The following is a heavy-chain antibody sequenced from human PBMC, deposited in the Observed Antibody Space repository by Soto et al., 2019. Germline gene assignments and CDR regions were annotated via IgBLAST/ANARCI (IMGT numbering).Heavy chain of an antibody. V-gene: IGHV3-23*01. J-gene: IGHJ4*02. Sequence: TGGSLLLSCTASGFTFISSAMSWVRQAPCKGLEWVSAISGSGGSTYYADSVKGRFTISRDNSKNTLYLQMNSLRAEDTAVYYCAKDGLRYDFWSGYSPDFDYWGQGTLVTVSS. D-gene: IGHD3-3*01. CDR2: ISGSGGST. CDR1: GFTFISSA. CDR3: AKDGLRYDFWSGYSPDFDY.